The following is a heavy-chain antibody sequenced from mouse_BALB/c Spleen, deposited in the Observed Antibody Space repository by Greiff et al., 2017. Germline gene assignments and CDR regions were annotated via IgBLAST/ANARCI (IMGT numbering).Heavy chain of an antibody. D-gene: IGHD2-3*01. Sequence: DVHLVESGGGLVKPGGSLKLSCAASGFTFSSYAMSWVRQSPEKRLEWVAEISSGGSYTYYPDTVTGRFTISRDNAKNTLYLEMSSLRSEDTAMYYCARDRDDFYAMDYWGQGTSVTVSS. J-gene: IGHJ4*01. V-gene: IGHV5-9-4*01. CDR3: ARDRDDFYAMDY. CDR2: ISSGGSYT. CDR1: GFTFSSYA.